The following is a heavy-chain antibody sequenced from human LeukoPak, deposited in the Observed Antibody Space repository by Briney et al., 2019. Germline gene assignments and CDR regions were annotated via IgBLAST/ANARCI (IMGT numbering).Heavy chain of an antibody. CDR2: ISSSGNTI. J-gene: IGHJ4*02. CDR1: GFTFSRYS. V-gene: IGHV3-48*04. Sequence: GGSLRLSCAASGFTFSRYSMNWVRQAPGKGLEWVSYISSSGNTIYYADSVKGRFTISRDNAKNSLYLQMNSLRAEDTAVYYCARGGYCTGNSCYSGVAADYWGQGTLVTVSS. CDR3: ARGGYCTGNSCYSGVAADY. D-gene: IGHD2-15*01.